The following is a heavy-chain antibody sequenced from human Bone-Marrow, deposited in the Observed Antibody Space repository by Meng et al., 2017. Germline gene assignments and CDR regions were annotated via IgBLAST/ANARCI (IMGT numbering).Heavy chain of an antibody. Sequence: GESLKIPCAASGFTFSSYAMHWVRQAPGKGLEWVAVISYDGSNKYYADSVKGRFTISRDNSKNTLYLQMNSLRAEDTAVYYCARDLSSSGWYESLQYYYYGMDVWGQGTTVTVSS. CDR3: ARDLSSSGWYESLQYYYYGMDV. J-gene: IGHJ6*02. V-gene: IGHV3-30*01. CDR1: GFTFSSYA. D-gene: IGHD6-19*01. CDR2: ISYDGSNK.